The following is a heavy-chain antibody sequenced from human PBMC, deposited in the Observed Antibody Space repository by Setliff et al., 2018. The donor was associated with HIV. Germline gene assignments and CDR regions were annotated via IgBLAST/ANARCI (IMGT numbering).Heavy chain of an antibody. D-gene: IGHD6-19*01. V-gene: IGHV4-59*01. Sequence: KTSETLSLTCTVSGGSISSYYWSWIRQPPGKGLEWIGYIYYSGSTNYNPSLKSRVTISVDTSKNQFSLKLSSVTAADTAVYYCARGYPGIAEAGLSYYYYYYMDVWGKGTTVTVSS. CDR3: ARGYPGIAEAGLSYYYYYYMDV. CDR2: IYYSGST. J-gene: IGHJ6*03. CDR1: GGSISSYY.